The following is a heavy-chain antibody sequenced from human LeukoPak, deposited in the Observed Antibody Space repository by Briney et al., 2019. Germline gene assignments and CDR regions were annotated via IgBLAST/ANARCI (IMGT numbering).Heavy chain of an antibody. V-gene: IGHV3-66*01. D-gene: IGHD6-13*01. J-gene: IGHJ4*02. CDR2: IYSGGST. Sequence: PGGSLRLSCAASGLTVSSNHMTWVRQAPGKGLEWVSVIYSGGSTYYADSVKGRFTISRDNAKNTLYLQMNSLRAEDTAVYYCARVAYISTWYVDYWGQGTLVNVPS. CDR3: ARVAYISTWYVDY. CDR1: GLTVSSNH.